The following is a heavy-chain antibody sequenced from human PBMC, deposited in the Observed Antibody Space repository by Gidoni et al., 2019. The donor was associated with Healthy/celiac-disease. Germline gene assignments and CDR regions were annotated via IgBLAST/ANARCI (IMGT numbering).Heavy chain of an antibody. V-gene: IGHV4-61*02. CDR3: ARELLPPIRDILTGGVDP. Sequence: SGGSISSGSYYWSWIRQPAGKGLEWIGRIYTSGSTNYNPSLKSRVTISVDTSKNQFSLKLSSVTAADTAVYYCARELLPPIRDILTGGVDPWGQGTLVTVSS. J-gene: IGHJ5*02. CDR1: GGSISSGSYY. D-gene: IGHD3-9*01. CDR2: IYTSGST.